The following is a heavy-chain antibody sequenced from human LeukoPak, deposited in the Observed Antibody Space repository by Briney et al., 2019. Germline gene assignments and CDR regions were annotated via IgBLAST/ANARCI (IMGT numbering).Heavy chain of an antibody. V-gene: IGHV1-24*01. CDR3: ATIGSSGYAIDY. CDR2: FDPEDGET. Sequence: GASVKVSCKVSGYTLTELSMHWVRQAPGKGLEWMGGFDPEDGETIYAQKFQGRVTMTEDTSTDTAYMELSSLRSEGTAVYYCATIGSSGYAIDYWGQGTLVTVSS. CDR1: GYTLTELS. J-gene: IGHJ4*02. D-gene: IGHD3-22*01.